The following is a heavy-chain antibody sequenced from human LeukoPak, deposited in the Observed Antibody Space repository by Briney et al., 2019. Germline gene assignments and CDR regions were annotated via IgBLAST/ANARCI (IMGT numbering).Heavy chain of an antibody. J-gene: IGHJ3*02. CDR3: ARDPWSLVPDAFDI. Sequence: GASVKVSCKASGYTFTAYYMHWVRLAPGQGLEWMGGIIPIFGTANYAQKFQGRVTITADESTSTAYMELSSLRSEDTAVYYCARDPWSLVPDAFDIWGQGTMVTVSS. CDR1: GYTFTAYY. D-gene: IGHD3-10*01. V-gene: IGHV1-69*13. CDR2: IIPIFGTA.